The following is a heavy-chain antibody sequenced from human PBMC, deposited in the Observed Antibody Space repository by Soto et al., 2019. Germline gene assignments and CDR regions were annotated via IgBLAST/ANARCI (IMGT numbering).Heavy chain of an antibody. D-gene: IGHD4-17*01. CDR1: GFTFSSYD. CDR3: ARLGMTTVTTKPFVAGMDV. V-gene: IGHV3-13*01. J-gene: IGHJ6*02. Sequence: GGSLRLSCAASGFTFSSYDMHWVRQATGKGLEWVSAIGTAGDTYYPGSVKGRFTISRENAKNSLYLQMNSLRAEDTAVYYCARLGMTTVTTKPFVAGMDVWGQGTTVTVSS. CDR2: IGTAGDT.